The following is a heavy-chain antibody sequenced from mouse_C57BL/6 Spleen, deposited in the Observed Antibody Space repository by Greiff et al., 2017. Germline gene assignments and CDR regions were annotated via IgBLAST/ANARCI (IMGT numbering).Heavy chain of an antibody. CDR2: IYPGDGDT. D-gene: IGHD1-1*01. V-gene: IGHV1-82*01. Sequence: QVQLQQSGPELVKPGASVKISCKASGYAFSSSWMNWVKQRPGKGLEWIGRIYPGDGDTNYNGKFKGKATLTADKSSSTAYMQLSSLTSEDYAVYFCARQNITTGVDYWGQGTTLTVSS. CDR1: GYAFSSSW. J-gene: IGHJ2*01. CDR3: ARQNITTGVDY.